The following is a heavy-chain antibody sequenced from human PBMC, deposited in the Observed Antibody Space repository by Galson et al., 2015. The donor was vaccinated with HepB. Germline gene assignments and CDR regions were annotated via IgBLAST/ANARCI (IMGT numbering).Heavy chain of an antibody. D-gene: IGHD3-22*01. CDR2: IIPIFGTA. Sequence: SVKVSCKASGGTFSSYAISWVRQAPGQGLEWMGGIIPIFGTANYAQKFQGRVTITADESTSTAYMELSSLRSEDTAVYYCARRVRQRRSSGYYYDYWGQGTLVTVSS. CDR3: ARRVRQRRSSGYYYDY. J-gene: IGHJ4*02. V-gene: IGHV1-69*13. CDR1: GGTFSSYA.